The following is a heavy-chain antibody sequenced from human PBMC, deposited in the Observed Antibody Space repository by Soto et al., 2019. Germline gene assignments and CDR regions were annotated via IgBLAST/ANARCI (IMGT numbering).Heavy chain of an antibody. CDR3: AKKVNSGSGSQYFDY. Sequence: PGGSLRLSCVASGFSFGTYAMTWVRQVPGKGLEWVSTISGGIGSTFYADSVKGRFTISRDISKKMLFLHMNGLRGEDTGTYYCAKKVNSGSGSQYFDYFGQGTLVTVSS. CDR2: ISGGIGST. D-gene: IGHD3-10*01. J-gene: IGHJ4*02. CDR1: GFSFGTYA. V-gene: IGHV3-23*01.